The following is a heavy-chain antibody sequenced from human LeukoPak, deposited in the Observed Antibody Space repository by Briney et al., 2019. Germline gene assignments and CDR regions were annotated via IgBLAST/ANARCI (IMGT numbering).Heavy chain of an antibody. J-gene: IGHJ6*02. V-gene: IGHV7-4-1*02. CDR1: GYTFTSYA. Sequence: ASVKVSCKASGYTFTSYAMNWVRQAPGQGLEWMGWINTNTGNPTYAQGFTGRFVFSLDTSVSTAYLQISSLKAEDTAVYYCARDGEVHWFGELFPTYYYYYGMDVWGQGTTVTVSS. D-gene: IGHD3-10*01. CDR2: INTNTGNP. CDR3: ARDGEVHWFGELFPTYYYYYGMDV.